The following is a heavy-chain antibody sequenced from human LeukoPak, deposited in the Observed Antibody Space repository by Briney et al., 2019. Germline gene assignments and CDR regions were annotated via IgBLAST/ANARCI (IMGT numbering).Heavy chain of an antibody. J-gene: IGHJ4*02. CDR3: ARTGVGGGYRFDY. CDR1: GFSFSNYA. Sequence: GGSLRLSCVASGFSFSNYAMTWVRQAPGKGLEWDSGISGRGGSTYYADSMRGRFTISRDNFKNTVDLQMSSLGAEDTAIYYCARTGVGGGYRFDYWGQGTLVTVSS. D-gene: IGHD1-26*01. V-gene: IGHV3-23*01. CDR2: ISGRGGST.